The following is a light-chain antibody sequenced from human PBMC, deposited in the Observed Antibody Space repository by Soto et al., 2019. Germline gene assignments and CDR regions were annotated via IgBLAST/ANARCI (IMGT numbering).Light chain of an antibody. CDR3: QQYGNWPLT. CDR2: GAS. V-gene: IGKV3D-15*01. CDR1: QDVIIY. J-gene: IGKJ4*01. Sequence: EIVMTQSPATLSVSPGERATLSCRASQDVIIYLAWYQQKPGQAPRLLISGASTRATGIPARFSGSGSGTEFTLTISSLQSEDVAVYYCQQYGNWPLTFGGGTNVEIK.